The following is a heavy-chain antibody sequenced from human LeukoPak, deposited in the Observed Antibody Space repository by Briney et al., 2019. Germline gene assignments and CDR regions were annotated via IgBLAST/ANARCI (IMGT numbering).Heavy chain of an antibody. CDR3: ARHGSGYSYDY. CDR1: GGSISSYY. D-gene: IGHD5-18*01. J-gene: IGHJ4*02. V-gene: IGHV4-59*01. CDR2: IYYSGST. Sequence: PSETLSLTCTVSGGSISSYYWSWIRQPPGKGLEWIGYIYYSGSTDYNPSLKSRVIISVDTSKNQFSLKLSSVTPADTAVYYCARHGSGYSYDYWGQGTLVTVSS.